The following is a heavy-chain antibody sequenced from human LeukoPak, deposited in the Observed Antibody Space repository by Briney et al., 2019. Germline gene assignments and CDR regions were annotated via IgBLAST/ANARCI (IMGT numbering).Heavy chain of an antibody. D-gene: IGHD1-1*01. CDR3: AKATGTLGN. V-gene: IGHV3-64*04. Sequence: PGGSLRLSCAASGFTFSIYAMHWVRQAPGKGLEYVSAISNNDGNTYYADSVKGRFTISRDNSKNTLYLQMNSLTAEDTAIYYCAKATGTLGNWGQGTLVTVSS. J-gene: IGHJ4*02. CDR1: GFTFSIYA. CDR2: ISNNDGNT.